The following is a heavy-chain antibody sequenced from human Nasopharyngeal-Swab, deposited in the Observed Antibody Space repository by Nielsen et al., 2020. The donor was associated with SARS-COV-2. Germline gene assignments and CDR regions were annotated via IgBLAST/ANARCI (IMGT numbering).Heavy chain of an antibody. CDR2: IYSGGST. Sequence: WIRQAPAKLLEWVLVIYSGGSTYYADSVKGRFTISRHNSKNTLYLQMNSLRAEDTAVYYCARGGAPQGYSYAPGSLDWFDPWGQGTLVTVSS. D-gene: IGHD5-18*01. CDR3: ARGGAPQGYSYAPGSLDWFDP. V-gene: IGHV3-53*04. J-gene: IGHJ5*02.